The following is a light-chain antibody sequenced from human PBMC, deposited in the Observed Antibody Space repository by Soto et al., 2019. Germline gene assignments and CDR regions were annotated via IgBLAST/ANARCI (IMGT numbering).Light chain of an antibody. V-gene: IGKV3-20*01. CDR3: QQYGSSLFT. CDR2: GAS. J-gene: IGKJ3*01. CDR1: QSVSSSY. Sequence: EIVLTQSPGTLSLSPGERATLSCRASQSVSSSYLAWYQQKPGQAPRLLIYGASSRATGIPDRFSGSGSGTAFTLNISRLEPEDFAVYYWQQYGSSLFTFGPGTKVDIK.